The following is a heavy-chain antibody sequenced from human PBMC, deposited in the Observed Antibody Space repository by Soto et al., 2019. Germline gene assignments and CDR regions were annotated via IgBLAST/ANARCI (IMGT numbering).Heavy chain of an antibody. J-gene: IGHJ4*02. Sequence: PSETLSLTCTVSGGSISSYYWSWIRQPAGKGLEWIGRIYTSGNTNYNPSLKSRVTMSVDTSKNQFSLNLRSVTAADTAVYYCAREGSSWTDHYFDYWGQGTLVTVSS. D-gene: IGHD6-13*01. CDR3: AREGSSWTDHYFDY. CDR1: GGSISSYY. CDR2: IYTSGNT. V-gene: IGHV4-4*07.